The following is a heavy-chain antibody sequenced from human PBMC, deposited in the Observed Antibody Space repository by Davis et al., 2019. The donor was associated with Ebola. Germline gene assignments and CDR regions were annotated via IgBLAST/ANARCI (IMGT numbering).Heavy chain of an antibody. CDR3: TRGYCSGTTCYSWFDP. J-gene: IGHJ5*02. V-gene: IGHV1-8*03. Sequence: ASVKVSCKASGYTFLTYDINWVRQAPGQGLEWMGWMNLVSGNTVYAQRFQDRLTITRNTTITTAYMELSSLRSEDTAVYYCTRGYCSGTTCYSWFDPRGQGTLVTVSS. CDR1: GYTFLTYD. D-gene: IGHD2-2*01. CDR2: MNLVSGNT.